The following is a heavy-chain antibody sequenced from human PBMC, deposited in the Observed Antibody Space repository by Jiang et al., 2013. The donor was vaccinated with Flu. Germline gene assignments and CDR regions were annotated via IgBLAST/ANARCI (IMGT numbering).Heavy chain of an antibody. V-gene: IGHV1-69*01. CDR2: IIPIFGTA. J-gene: IGHJ4*02. CDR1: GGTFSSYA. Sequence: SGAEVKKPGSSVKVSCKASGGTFSSYAISWVRQAPGQGLEWMGGIIPIFGTANYAQKFQGRVTITADESTSTAYMELSSLRSEDTAVYYCARDPLFEDGISDSSIAARQTVGRFDYWGQGTLVTVSS. CDR3: ARDPLFEDGISDSSIAARQTVGRFDY. D-gene: IGHD6-6*01.